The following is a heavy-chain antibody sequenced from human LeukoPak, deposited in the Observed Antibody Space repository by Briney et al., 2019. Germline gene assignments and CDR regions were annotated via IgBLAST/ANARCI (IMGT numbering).Heavy chain of an antibody. CDR1: GYTFTSYG. Sequence: ASVKVSCKASGYTFTSYGISWVRQAPGQGLEWMGWISAYNGNTNYAQKLQGRVTMTTDTSTSTAYMELRSLRSDDTAVYYCARDLDGYNYSDEYFQHWGQGTLVTGSS. CDR3: ARDLDGYNYSDEYFQH. V-gene: IGHV1-18*01. D-gene: IGHD5-24*01. J-gene: IGHJ1*01. CDR2: ISAYNGNT.